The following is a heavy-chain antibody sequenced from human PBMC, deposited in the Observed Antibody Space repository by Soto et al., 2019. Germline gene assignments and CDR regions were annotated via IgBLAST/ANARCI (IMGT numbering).Heavy chain of an antibody. CDR2: ISGSGGST. Sequence: GGSLRLSCAASGFTFSSYAMSWVRQAPGKGLEWVSAISGSGGSTYYADSVKGRFTISRDNSKNTLYLQMNSLRAEDTAVYYCAKDGGMATITWWFDPWGQGTLVTVSS. CDR3: AKDGGMATITWWFDP. CDR1: GFTFSSYA. J-gene: IGHJ5*02. D-gene: IGHD5-12*01. V-gene: IGHV3-23*01.